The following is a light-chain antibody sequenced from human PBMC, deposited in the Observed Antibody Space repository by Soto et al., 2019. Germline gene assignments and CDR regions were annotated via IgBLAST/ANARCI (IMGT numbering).Light chain of an antibody. V-gene: IGKV3-20*01. CDR1: QIVSSN. CDR3: QQYGGSPLT. Sequence: VLTQSPCTLSLSPGERATLSCRASQIVSSNLAWYQQKPGQAPRLLIYGASTRATGIPPRFSGSGSGTDFTLTISRLEPEDFAVYYCQQYGGSPLTFGGGTKVDIK. J-gene: IGKJ4*01. CDR2: GAS.